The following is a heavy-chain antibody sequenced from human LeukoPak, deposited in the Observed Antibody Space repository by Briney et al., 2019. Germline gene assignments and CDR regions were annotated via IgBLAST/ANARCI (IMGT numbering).Heavy chain of an antibody. J-gene: IGHJ4*02. CDR1: GGSISSSSYY. CDR3: ARDVREITIFGVADENYFDY. CDR2: IYYSGST. D-gene: IGHD3-3*01. Sequence: PSETLSLTCTVSGGSISSSSYYWGWIRQPPGKGLEWIGSIYYSGSTYYNPSLKSRVTISVDTSKNQFSLKLSSVTAADTAVYYCARDVREITIFGVADENYFDYWGQGTLVTVSS. V-gene: IGHV4-39*02.